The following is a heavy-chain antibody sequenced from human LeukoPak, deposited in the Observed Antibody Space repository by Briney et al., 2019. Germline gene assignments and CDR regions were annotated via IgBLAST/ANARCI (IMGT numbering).Heavy chain of an antibody. J-gene: IGHJ3*02. CDR3: ARDFNPTRYYYGSGRPVDAFDI. D-gene: IGHD3-10*01. CDR2: IIPIFGTA. Sequence: SVKVSCKASGGTFSSYAISWVRQAPGQGLEWMGGIIPIFGTANYAQKFQGRVTITTDESTSTAYMELSSLRSEDTAVYYCARDFNPTRYYYGSGRPVDAFDIWGQGTMVTVSS. CDR1: GGTFSSYA. V-gene: IGHV1-69*05.